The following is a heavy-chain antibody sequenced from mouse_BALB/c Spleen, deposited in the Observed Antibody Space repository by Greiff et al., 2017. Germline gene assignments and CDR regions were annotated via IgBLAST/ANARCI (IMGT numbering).Heavy chain of an antibody. CDR3: ARWPRYGSRPDWYFDD. CDR2: ISSGSSTI. D-gene: IGHD1-1*01. Sequence: DVKLVESGGGLVQPGGSRKLSCAASGFTFSSFGMHWVRQAPEKGLEWVAYISSGSSTIYYADTVKGRYTISRDNPKNTLFLQMTSLRSEDTAMYYCARWPRYGSRPDWYFDDWGAGTPVTVSS. J-gene: IGHJ1*01. V-gene: IGHV5-17*02. CDR1: GFTFSSFG.